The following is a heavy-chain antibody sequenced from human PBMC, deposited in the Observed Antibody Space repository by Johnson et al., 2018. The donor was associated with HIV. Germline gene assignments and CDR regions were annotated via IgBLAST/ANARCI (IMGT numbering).Heavy chain of an antibody. CDR1: GFTFDDYA. CDR3: AKDRDLAAAGTDAFDI. V-gene: IGHV3-9*01. Sequence: VQLVESGGGLVQPGRSLRLSCAASGFTFDDYAMHWVRQATGKGLEWVSGISWNSGSIGYADSVKGRFTISRDNAKNSLYLQMNSLRAEDTALYYCAKDRDLAAAGTDAFDIWGQGTMVTVSS. D-gene: IGHD6-13*01. J-gene: IGHJ3*02. CDR2: ISWNSGSI.